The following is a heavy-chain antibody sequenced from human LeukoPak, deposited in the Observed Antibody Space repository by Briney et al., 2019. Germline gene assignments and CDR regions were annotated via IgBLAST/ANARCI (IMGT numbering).Heavy chain of an antibody. CDR1: GGSISSGGNY. D-gene: IGHD3-22*01. Sequence: PPQTLSLTCTVSGGSISSGGNYWTWIRQHPGKGLEWIGYMHYSGTTYYNPSLKSRVTISVDTSKNQFSLKLNSVTAADTAVYYCARYYHDSSGYSNWFDPWGQGSLVTVSS. J-gene: IGHJ5*02. CDR2: MHYSGTT. CDR3: ARYYHDSSGYSNWFDP. V-gene: IGHV4-31*03.